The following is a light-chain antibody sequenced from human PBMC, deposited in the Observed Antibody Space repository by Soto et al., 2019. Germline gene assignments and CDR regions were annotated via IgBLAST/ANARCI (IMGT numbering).Light chain of an antibody. Sequence: QSALTQPASVSGSPGQSITISCTGTSSDVGSYNLVSWYQQHPGKAPKLMIYEGNKRPSGVSNRFSGSKSANTASLTISGLQAEDEADYYCCSYAGSSTVVFGGGTKLTVL. CDR2: EGN. CDR1: SSDVGSYNL. J-gene: IGLJ2*01. V-gene: IGLV2-23*01. CDR3: CSYAGSSTVV.